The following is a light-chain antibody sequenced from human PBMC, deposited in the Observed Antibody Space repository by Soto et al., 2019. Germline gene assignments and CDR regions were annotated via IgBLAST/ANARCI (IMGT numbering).Light chain of an antibody. V-gene: IGKV1-5*01. Sequence: DVQMTQSPSTLSASVVDRVTITCRASQSISSWLAWYQQKPGKAPKLLIYDASSLEGGVPSRFSGSGSGTEFTLTISSRQPDDFATYYCQHYNSYSEAFGQGTNVDIK. J-gene: IGKJ1*01. CDR2: DAS. CDR1: QSISSW. CDR3: QHYNSYSEA.